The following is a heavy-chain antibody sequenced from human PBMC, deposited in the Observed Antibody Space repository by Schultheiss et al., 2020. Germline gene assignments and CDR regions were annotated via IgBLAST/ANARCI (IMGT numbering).Heavy chain of an antibody. CDR1: GGSISSYY. D-gene: IGHD2-2*01. J-gene: IGHJ5*02. V-gene: IGHV4-59*12. Sequence: SETLSLTCTVSGGSISSYYWSWIRQPPGKGLEWIGYIYYSGSTNYNPSLKSRVTISVDTSKNQFSLKLSSVTAADTAVYYCARAVVPAAPYNWFDPWGQGTLVTVSS. CDR3: ARAVVPAAPYNWFDP. CDR2: IYYSGST.